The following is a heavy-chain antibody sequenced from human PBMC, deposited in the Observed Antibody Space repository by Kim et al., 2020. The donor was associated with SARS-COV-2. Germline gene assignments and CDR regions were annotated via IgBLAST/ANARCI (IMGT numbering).Heavy chain of an antibody. CDR3: TTDLRFLTVPL. CDR2: ITSKTDGGTT. D-gene: IGHD2-2*01. J-gene: IGHJ4*02. CDR1: GFTFSNAW. V-gene: IGHV3-15*01. Sequence: GGSLRLSCAASGFTFSNAWMSWVRQAPGKGLEWVGRITSKTDGGTTDYAAPVKGRFTISRDASKHTLYLQMNSLKTEDTAVYYCTTDLRFLTVPLWGQGTLVTVSS.